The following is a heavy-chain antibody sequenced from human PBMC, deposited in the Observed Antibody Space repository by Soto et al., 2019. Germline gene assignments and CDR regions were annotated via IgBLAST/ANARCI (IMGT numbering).Heavy chain of an antibody. D-gene: IGHD3-10*01. CDR1: GFTFSSYA. CDR3: AKDLGITMVRVDPTDAFDI. V-gene: IGHV3-23*01. Sequence: EVQLLESGGGLVQPGGSLRLSCAASGFTFSSYAMSWVRQAPGKGLEWVSAISGSGGSTYYADSVKGRFTISRDNSKNTLYLQMNSLRAEDTAVYYCAKDLGITMVRVDPTDAFDIGGQGTMVTVSS. CDR2: ISGSGGST. J-gene: IGHJ3*02.